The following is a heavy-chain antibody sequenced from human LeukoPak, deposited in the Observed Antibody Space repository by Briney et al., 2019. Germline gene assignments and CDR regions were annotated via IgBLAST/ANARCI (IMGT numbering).Heavy chain of an antibody. CDR1: GGSISSYY. J-gene: IGHJ4*02. Sequence: ASETLSLTCTVSGGSISSYYWSWIRQPPGKGLEWIGYIYYSGSTNYNPSLKSRVTISVDTSKNQFSLKLSSVTAADTAVYYCARDHRNGDYYFDYWGQGTLVTVSS. D-gene: IGHD4-17*01. V-gene: IGHV4-59*12. CDR2: IYYSGST. CDR3: ARDHRNGDYYFDY.